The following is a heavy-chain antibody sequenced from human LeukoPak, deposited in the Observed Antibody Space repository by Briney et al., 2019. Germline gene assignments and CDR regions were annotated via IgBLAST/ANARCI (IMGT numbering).Heavy chain of an antibody. V-gene: IGHV1-2*02. J-gene: IGHJ5*02. CDR1: GYTFTGYY. D-gene: IGHD3-9*01. CDR2: INPNSGGT. Sequence: ASVKVSCKASGYTFTGYYMHWVRQAPGQGLEWMGWINPNSGGTNYAQKFQGRVTMTRDTSTSTVYMELSSLRSEDTAVYYCASYLRALTGYPILNWFDPWGQGTLVTVSS. CDR3: ASYLRALTGYPILNWFDP.